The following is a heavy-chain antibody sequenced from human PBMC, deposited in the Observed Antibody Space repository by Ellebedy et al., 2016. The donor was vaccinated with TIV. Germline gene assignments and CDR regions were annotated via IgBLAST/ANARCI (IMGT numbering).Heavy chain of an antibody. CDR1: GFTFSDFS. D-gene: IGHD3-22*01. Sequence: GESLKISXTASGFTFSDFSMNWVRQAPGKGLEWLSYIRSRDTPLYYADSVKGRFTISRDNAKNSLYLQMNSLRAGDTAVYYCARDPGSYYDATDYYYMDVWGKGTTVTVSS. V-gene: IGHV3-48*01. CDR3: ARDPGSYYDATDYYYMDV. J-gene: IGHJ6*03. CDR2: IRSRDTPL.